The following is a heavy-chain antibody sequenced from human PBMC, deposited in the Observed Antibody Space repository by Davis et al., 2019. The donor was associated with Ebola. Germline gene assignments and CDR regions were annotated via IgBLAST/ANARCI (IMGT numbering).Heavy chain of an antibody. CDR1: GGSISSGDYY. CDR3: ARQSSSSRGDY. Sequence: MPSETLSLTCTVSGGSISSGDYYWSWIRQPPGKGLEWIGYIHYSGSTYYNPSLKSRVTISVDTSKNQFSLKLRSVTAADTAVYYCARQSSSSRGDYWGQGILVTVSS. V-gene: IGHV4-30-4*01. D-gene: IGHD2-2*01. CDR2: IHYSGST. J-gene: IGHJ4*02.